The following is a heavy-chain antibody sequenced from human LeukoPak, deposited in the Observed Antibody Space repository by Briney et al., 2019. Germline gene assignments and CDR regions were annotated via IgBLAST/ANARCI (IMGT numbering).Heavy chain of an antibody. CDR3: ANLQYYDSISGAFDI. Sequence: PGGSLRLSCAASGFTFSPYAMSWVRQAPGKGLEWVSVISGSASDTFYADSVKGRFTISGDNSKNTLYLQMNSLRAEDTAIYYCANLQYYDSISGAFDIWGQGTMVTVSS. J-gene: IGHJ3*02. D-gene: IGHD3-22*01. CDR1: GFTFSPYA. CDR2: ISGSASDT. V-gene: IGHV3-23*01.